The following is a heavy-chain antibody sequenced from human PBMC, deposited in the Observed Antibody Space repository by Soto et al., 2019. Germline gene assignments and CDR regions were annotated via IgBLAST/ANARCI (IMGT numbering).Heavy chain of an antibody. CDR1: GYTFTTYY. CDR2: INPSGGNT. CDR3: ARAEPYSYAFSDYYGMDV. D-gene: IGHD5-18*01. Sequence: ASVKVSCKASGYTFTTYYIHWVRQAPGQGLEWMGIINPSGGNTNYAQKFQDRVTMTSDTSTSTVYMELRSLRSEDTAVYYCARAEPYSYAFSDYYGMDVWGQGTTVTVSS. J-gene: IGHJ6*02. V-gene: IGHV1-46*01.